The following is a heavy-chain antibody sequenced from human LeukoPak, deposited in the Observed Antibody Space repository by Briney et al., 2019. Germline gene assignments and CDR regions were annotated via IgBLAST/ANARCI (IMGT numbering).Heavy chain of an antibody. Sequence: GGSLRLSCAASGFTVSSNYMSWVRQAPGKGLEWVSSISSSSSYIYYADSVKGRFTISRDNAKNSLYLQMNSLRAEDTAVYYCARDRDYYGSGSYGASDAFDIWGQGTMVTVSS. D-gene: IGHD3-10*01. CDR1: GFTVSSNY. V-gene: IGHV3-21*01. CDR2: ISSSSSYI. CDR3: ARDRDYYGSGSYGASDAFDI. J-gene: IGHJ3*02.